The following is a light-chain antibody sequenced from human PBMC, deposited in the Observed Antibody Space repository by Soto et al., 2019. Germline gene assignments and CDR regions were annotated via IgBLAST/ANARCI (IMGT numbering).Light chain of an antibody. CDR2: EVS. Sequence: QSALTQPASVSGSPGQSITISCTGTSSDVGAYNFDSLYQHHPDKAPKLMISEVSNRPSGVSDRFSGSKSGNTASLTISGLQAEDEADYYCASLTTTGFVFGTGTKVTVL. V-gene: IGLV2-14*01. CDR3: ASLTTTGFV. CDR1: SSDVGAYNF. J-gene: IGLJ1*01.